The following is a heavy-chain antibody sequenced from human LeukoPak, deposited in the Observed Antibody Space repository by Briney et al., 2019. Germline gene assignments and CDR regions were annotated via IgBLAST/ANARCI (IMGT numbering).Heavy chain of an antibody. CDR3: ARVVVFGVVSSDYYYYYMDV. J-gene: IGHJ6*03. CDR1: GYTFTTYY. Sequence: ASVKVSCKASGYTFTTYYIHWVRQAPGQGLEWMGVIYPSGDSTNYAQKFQGRVTMTRDTSTSTVHMELSSLRSEDTAVYYCARVVVFGVVSSDYYYYYMDVWGKGTTVTVSS. V-gene: IGHV1-46*01. CDR2: IYPSGDST. D-gene: IGHD3-3*01.